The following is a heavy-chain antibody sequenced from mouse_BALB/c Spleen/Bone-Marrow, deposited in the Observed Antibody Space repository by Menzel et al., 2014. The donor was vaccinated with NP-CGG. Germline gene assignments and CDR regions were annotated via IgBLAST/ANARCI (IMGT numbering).Heavy chain of an antibody. V-gene: IGHV1S56*01. CDR1: GYTFTRFF. CDR3: AYYRYDEYSNG. Sequence: GQLQQSGSELVKPGASVKMSCKASGYTFTRFFIHWVEQRPGQGLAWIGWVYPGDGSTKYNEKFKGKTTLTADKSSSTDYMLISSMVPEDSAIFCCAYYRYDEYSNGWGAGSTVTGSS. J-gene: IGHJ1*01. D-gene: IGHD2-14*01. CDR2: VYPGDGST.